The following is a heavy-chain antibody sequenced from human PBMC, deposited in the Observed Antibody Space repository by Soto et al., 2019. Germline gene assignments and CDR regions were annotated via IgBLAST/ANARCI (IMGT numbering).Heavy chain of an antibody. J-gene: IGHJ5*02. V-gene: IGHV4-31*03. CDR3: ARRNNYDILTGYSPGFVNWFDP. CDR1: GGSISSGGYY. CDR2: IYYSGST. Sequence: SETLSLTCTVSGGSISSGGYYWSWIRQHPGKGLEWIGYIYYSGSTYYNPSLKSRVTISVDTSKNQSSLKLSSVTAADTAVYYCARRNNYDILTGYSPGFVNWFDPWGQGTLVTVSS. D-gene: IGHD3-9*01.